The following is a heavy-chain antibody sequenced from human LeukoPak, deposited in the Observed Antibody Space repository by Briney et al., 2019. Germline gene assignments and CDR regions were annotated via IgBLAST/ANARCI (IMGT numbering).Heavy chain of an antibody. Sequence: PPETLSLTCAVYGGSFSGYYWSWIRQPPGKGLEWIGEINHSGSTNYNPSLKSRVTISVDTSKNQFSLKLSSVTAADTAVYYCAREYCGGDCSLDYWGQGTLVTVSS. J-gene: IGHJ4*02. V-gene: IGHV4-34*01. D-gene: IGHD2-21*02. CDR3: AREYCGGDCSLDY. CDR2: INHSGST. CDR1: GGSFSGYY.